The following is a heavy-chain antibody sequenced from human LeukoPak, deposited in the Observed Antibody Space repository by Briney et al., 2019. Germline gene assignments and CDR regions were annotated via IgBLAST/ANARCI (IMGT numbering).Heavy chain of an antibody. CDR1: GGSFSGYY. J-gene: IGHJ5*02. V-gene: IGHV4-34*01. CDR3: ARGTRGSSWYNWFDP. Sequence: SETLSLTCAVYGGSFSGYYWSWIRQPPGKGLEWIGEINHSGSTNSNPSLKSRVTISVDTSKNQFSLKLSSVTAADTAVYYCARGTRGSSWYNWFDPWGQGTLVTVSS. D-gene: IGHD6-13*01. CDR2: INHSGST.